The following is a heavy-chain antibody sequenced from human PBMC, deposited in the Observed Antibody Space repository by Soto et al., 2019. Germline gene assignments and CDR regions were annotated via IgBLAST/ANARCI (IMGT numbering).Heavy chain of an antibody. V-gene: IGHV5-51*01. J-gene: IGHJ3*02. CDR2: IYPDDSDT. D-gene: IGHD6-19*01. CDR1: GYSFTGYW. CDR3: GGQQSLRSPFDI. Sequence: GESLKISCKGSGYSFTGYWIGWVRQTPGKGLEWMGIIYPDDSDTRYSPSFQGQVTISADKSISTAYLQWSSLKASDTAMYYCGGQQSLRSPFDIWGQGTMVTVSS.